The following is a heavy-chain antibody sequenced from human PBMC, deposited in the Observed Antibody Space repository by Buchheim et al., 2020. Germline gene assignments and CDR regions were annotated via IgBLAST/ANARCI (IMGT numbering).Heavy chain of an antibody. D-gene: IGHD3-9*01. J-gene: IGHJ6*02. CDR2: ISYTEST. CDR1: SGSVGSRTYH. V-gene: IGHV4-61*01. CDR3: ARDRAGDYDIMTGTYFYGMDV. Sequence: HVQLRESGPGLVKPSETLSLTCTVSSGSVGSRTYHWSWIRQPPGKGLEWIGHISYTESTNYSPSLTSRATISFDISQNQSSLKLTSMTAADTAVYYCARDRAGDYDIMTGTYFYGMDVWGQGTT.